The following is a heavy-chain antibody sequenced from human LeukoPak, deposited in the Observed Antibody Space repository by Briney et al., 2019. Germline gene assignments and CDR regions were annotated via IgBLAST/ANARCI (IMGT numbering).Heavy chain of an antibody. Sequence: ASVKVSCKASGYTFGSDDINWVRQATGQGLEWMGWINPNNGNLGYAQKFQGRVTMTRNTSISTAYMELSSLRSEDTAVYYCARTPIKPRRGERGIYYFDYWGQGTLVTVSS. CDR2: INPNNGNL. V-gene: IGHV1-8*02. CDR1: GYTFGSDD. D-gene: IGHD1-1*01. CDR3: ARTPIKPRRGERGIYYFDY. J-gene: IGHJ4*02.